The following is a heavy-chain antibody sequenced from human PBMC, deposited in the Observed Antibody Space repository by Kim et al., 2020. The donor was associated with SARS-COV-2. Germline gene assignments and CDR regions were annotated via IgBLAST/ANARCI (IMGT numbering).Heavy chain of an antibody. V-gene: IGHV3-9*01. CDR1: GFTFDDYA. CDR3: TKDGGDGFNPYYYFYMDV. Sequence: GGSLRRSCAASGFTFDDYAMHWVRQAPGKGLEWVSTITWNSGSIDYADSVRGRFTVSRDNPKNSLFLQMNSLRPDDTALYYCTKDGGDGFNPYYYFYMDVWGKGTTVTVSS. CDR2: ITWNSGSI. J-gene: IGHJ6*03. D-gene: IGHD5-12*01.